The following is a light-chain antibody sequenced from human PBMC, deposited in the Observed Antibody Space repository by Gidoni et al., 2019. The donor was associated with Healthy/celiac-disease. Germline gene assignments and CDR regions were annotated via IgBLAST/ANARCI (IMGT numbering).Light chain of an antibody. CDR3: QQRSNWPRAT. CDR2: AAS. J-gene: IGKJ4*01. CDR1: QSVSSY. Sequence: EIVLTQSPATLSLSPGERATLSCRASQSVSSYLAWYQQKPGQAPRLLIYAASNRATGIPARCSGSGSGTDFTLTISSLEPEDFAVYYCQQRSNWPRATFGGGTKVEIK. V-gene: IGKV3-11*01.